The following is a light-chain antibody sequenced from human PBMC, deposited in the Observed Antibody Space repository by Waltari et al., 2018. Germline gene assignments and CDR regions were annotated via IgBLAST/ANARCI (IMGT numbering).Light chain of an antibody. CDR1: QRVRSY. J-gene: IGKJ1*01. Sequence: EIVLTQSPGTLSLSPGERATLSCRARQRVRSYLAWYQQKPGQAPRLLIYETSIRATGIPDRFSGSGFGPDFSLTISSLDPEDFAVYFCQKYDRLPATFGQGTRVEIK. CDR3: QKYDRLPAT. V-gene: IGKV3-20*01. CDR2: ETS.